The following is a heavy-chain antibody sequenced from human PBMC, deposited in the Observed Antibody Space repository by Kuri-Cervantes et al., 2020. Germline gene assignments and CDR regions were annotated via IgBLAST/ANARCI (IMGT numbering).Heavy chain of an antibody. V-gene: IGHV3-33*01. CDR1: GFTFSSYG. J-gene: IGHJ4*02. D-gene: IGHD1-26*01. CDR2: IWYDGSNK. CDR3: ARDDISGSSLGSYYFDY. Sequence: GGSLRLSCAASGFTFSSYGMHWVRQAPGKGLEWVAVIWYDGSNKYYADFVKGRSTISRDNSKNTLYLQMNSLRAEDTAVYYCARDDISGSSLGSYYFDYWGQGTLVTVSS.